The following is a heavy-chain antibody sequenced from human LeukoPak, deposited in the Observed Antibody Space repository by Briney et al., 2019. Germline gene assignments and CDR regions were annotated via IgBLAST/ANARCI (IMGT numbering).Heavy chain of an antibody. J-gene: IGHJ4*02. D-gene: IGHD4-17*01. CDR3: AREGRGYGDYSTHFDY. V-gene: IGHV3-33*01. CDR1: GFTFSSYG. CDR2: IWYDGSNK. Sequence: PGRSLRLSCAASGFTFSSYGMHWVRQAPGKGLEWVAVIWYDGSNKYYADSVKGRFTISRDNSKNTLYLQMNSLRAEDTAVYYCAREGRGYGDYSTHFDYWGQGTLVTVSS.